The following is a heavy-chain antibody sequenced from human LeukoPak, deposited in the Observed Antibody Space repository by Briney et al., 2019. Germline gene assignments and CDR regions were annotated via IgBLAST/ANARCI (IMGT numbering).Heavy chain of an antibody. J-gene: IGHJ4*02. D-gene: IGHD6-13*01. Sequence: ASVKVSCKASGYTFTSYGISWVRQAPGQGLEWMGWISAYNGNTNYAQKLQGRVTMTTDTSTSTAYMELRSLRSDDTAVYHCARDARYSSSWYARYFFDYWGQGTLVTVSS. CDR2: ISAYNGNT. V-gene: IGHV1-18*01. CDR3: ARDARYSSSWYARYFFDY. CDR1: GYTFTSYG.